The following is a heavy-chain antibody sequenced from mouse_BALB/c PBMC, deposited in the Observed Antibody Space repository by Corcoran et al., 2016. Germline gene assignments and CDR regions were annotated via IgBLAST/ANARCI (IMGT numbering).Heavy chain of an antibody. D-gene: IGHD4-1*01. V-gene: IGHV9-1*02. J-gene: IGHJ2*01. Sequence: QIQLVQSGPELKKPGETVKISCKASGYTFTNYGMNWVKQAPGKGLKWMGWINTYTGEPTYADDFKGRFAFSLETSASTAYLQINNLKNEDMATYFWARGDNWHFDYCGQGTTLTVSS. CDR1: GYTFTNYG. CDR3: ARGDNWHFDY. CDR2: INTYTGEP.